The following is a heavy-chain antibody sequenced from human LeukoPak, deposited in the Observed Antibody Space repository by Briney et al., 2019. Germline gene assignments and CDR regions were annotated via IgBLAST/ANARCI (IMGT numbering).Heavy chain of an antibody. D-gene: IGHD6-19*01. CDR1: GYTFTSYG. CDR2: ISAYNGNT. CDR3: AGGIAVGGNEGAFDI. V-gene: IGHV1-18*01. Sequence: ASVKVSCKASGYTFTSYGISWVRQAPGQGLAWMGWISAYNGNTNYAQKLQGRVTMTTDTSISTAYMELSSLRSEDTAVYYCAGGIAVGGNEGAFDIWGEGTLVTVSS. J-gene: IGHJ3*02.